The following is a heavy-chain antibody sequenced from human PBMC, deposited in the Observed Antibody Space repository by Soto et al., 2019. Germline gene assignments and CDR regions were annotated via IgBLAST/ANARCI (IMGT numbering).Heavy chain of an antibody. D-gene: IGHD3-9*01. V-gene: IGHV1-46*03. CDR3: ARAGYDILTGYPHGWFDP. CDR2: INPSGGST. Sequence: ASVKVSFKASGYTFTSYYMHWVRQAPGQGLEWMGIINPSGGSTSYAQKFQGRVTMTRDTSTSTVYMELSSLRSEDTAVYYCARAGYDILTGYPHGWFDPWGQGTLVTVSS. CDR1: GYTFTSYY. J-gene: IGHJ5*02.